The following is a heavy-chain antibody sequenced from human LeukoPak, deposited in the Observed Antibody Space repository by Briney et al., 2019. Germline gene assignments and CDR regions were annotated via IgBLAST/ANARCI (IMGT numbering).Heavy chain of an antibody. CDR2: ISSSSRTI. D-gene: IGHD3-3*01. CDR3: ARVPPLQVLEWLSTPYYFDY. CDR1: GFTVSSNY. Sequence: PGGSLRLSCAASGFTVSSNYMSWVRQAPGKGLEWVSYISSSSRTIHYADSVKGRFSISRDNAKNSLYLQMNSLRAEDTAVYYCARVPPLQVLEWLSTPYYFDYWGQGTLVTVSS. V-gene: IGHV3-48*01. J-gene: IGHJ4*02.